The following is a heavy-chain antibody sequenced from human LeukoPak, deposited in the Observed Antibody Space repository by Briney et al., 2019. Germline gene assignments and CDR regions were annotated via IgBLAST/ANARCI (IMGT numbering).Heavy chain of an antibody. CDR3: ARLPSGSGYPFDY. CDR2: IYYTGGT. CDR1: GGSISSYY. V-gene: IGHV4-59*01. D-gene: IGHD3-22*01. J-gene: IGHJ4*02. Sequence: TETLSLTCTVSGGSISSYYWSWIRQPPGKGLEWIGYIYYTGGTNYNPSLKSRVTISVDTSKNQFPLKLSSVTAADTAVYYCARLPSGSGYPFDYWGQETLVTVLS.